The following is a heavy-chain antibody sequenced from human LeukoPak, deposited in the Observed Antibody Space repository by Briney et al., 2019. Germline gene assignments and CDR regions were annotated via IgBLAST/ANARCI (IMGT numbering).Heavy chain of an antibody. V-gene: IGHV3-7*04. CDR1: GLTFSRYW. Sequence: PGGSLRLSCAASGLTFSRYWLSWVRQAPGKGLEWVANIKQDESEKFYVDSVKGRFTISRDNAENSLYLQLNSLRGDDTAVYYCVRGGVSGTFDYWGQGILVTVSS. D-gene: IGHD2-8*01. CDR3: VRGGVSGTFDY. J-gene: IGHJ4*02. CDR2: IKQDESEK.